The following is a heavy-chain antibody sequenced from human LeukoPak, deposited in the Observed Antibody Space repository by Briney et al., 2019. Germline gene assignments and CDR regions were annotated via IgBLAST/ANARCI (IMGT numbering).Heavy chain of an antibody. V-gene: IGHV5-51*01. Sequence: GESLKISCKGSGYSFTDFWIGWVRQMPGQGLEWMGIIYPGDSDTRYSPSFQGQVTISADKSISTAYLQWSSLRASDTAIYYCARLFGSTWPFDYWGQGTLVTVSS. J-gene: IGHJ4*02. CDR3: ARLFGSTWPFDY. D-gene: IGHD6-13*01. CDR2: IYPGDSDT. CDR1: GYSFTDFW.